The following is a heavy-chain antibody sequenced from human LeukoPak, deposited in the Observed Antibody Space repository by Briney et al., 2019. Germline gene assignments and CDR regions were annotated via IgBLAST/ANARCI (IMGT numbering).Heavy chain of an antibody. Sequence: ASVKVSCKASGYTFTSYAINWVRQAPGQGLEWMGWINTNTGNPTYAQGFTGRFVFSLDTPVSTAYLQISSLKAEDTAVYYCAKAGYSSGHRYFFDSWGQGILVTVSS. CDR1: GYTFTSYA. V-gene: IGHV7-4-1*02. CDR3: AKAGYSSGHRYFFDS. CDR2: INTNTGNP. J-gene: IGHJ4*02. D-gene: IGHD6-19*01.